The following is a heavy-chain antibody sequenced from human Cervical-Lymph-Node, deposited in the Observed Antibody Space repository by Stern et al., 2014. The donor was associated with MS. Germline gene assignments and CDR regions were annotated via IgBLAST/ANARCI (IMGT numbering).Heavy chain of an antibody. CDR2: INPSGGST. Sequence: VQLVQSGTEVKKPGASVKVSCKASGYTFTSSYIHWVRLAPGQGLQRVGIINPSGGSTRNAQKFQGRVTLTKDTSTSTVYMELSGLTSEDTAIYFCAKDGGYYSDLAYWGQGTLVTVSS. D-gene: IGHD3-22*01. J-gene: IGHJ4*02. CDR3: AKDGGYYSDLAY. V-gene: IGHV1-46*01. CDR1: GYTFTSSY.